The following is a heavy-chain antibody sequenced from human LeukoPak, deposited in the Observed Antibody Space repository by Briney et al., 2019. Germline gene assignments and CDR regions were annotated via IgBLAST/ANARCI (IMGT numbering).Heavy chain of an antibody. CDR1: GFTVSSNY. V-gene: IGHV3-53*01. CDR2: ICSGGST. CDR3: AFSSSPLPPPY. D-gene: IGHD6-6*01. J-gene: IGHJ4*02. Sequence: GGSLRLSCAASGFTVSSNYMSWVRQAPGKGLEWVSVICSGGSTYYSDSVKGRFTISRDNSKNPLYLQMNSLRAEDTAVYYCAFSSSPLPPPYWGQGTLVTVSS.